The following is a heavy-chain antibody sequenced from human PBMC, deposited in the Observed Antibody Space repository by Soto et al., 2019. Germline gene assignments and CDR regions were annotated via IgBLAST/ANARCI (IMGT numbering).Heavy chain of an antibody. J-gene: IGHJ6*02. CDR2: INHSGST. CDR3: ARAESWYYYGSGSYIARGYYYGMDV. V-gene: IGHV4-34*01. Sequence: SETLSLTCAVYGGSFSGYYWSWIRQPPGKGLEWIGEINHSGSTNYNPSIKSRVTISVDTSKNQFSLKLSSVTAAETAVYYCARAESWYYYGSGSYIARGYYYGMDVWGQGTTVTVSS. D-gene: IGHD3-10*01. CDR1: GGSFSGYY.